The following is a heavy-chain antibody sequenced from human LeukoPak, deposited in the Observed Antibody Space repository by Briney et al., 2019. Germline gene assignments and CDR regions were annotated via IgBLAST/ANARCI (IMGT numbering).Heavy chain of an antibody. J-gene: IGHJ5*02. Sequence: PSETLSLTCTVSGGSTSGNYCSRIRQPPGRGLEWIGRIYSSGSTNYNPSLKSRVTMSVDTSKNQFSLKLSSVTAADTAVYYCERDPSSFGGRFDPWGQGTLVAVSS. CDR3: ERDPSSFGGRFDP. D-gene: IGHD3-10*01. CDR2: IYSSGST. V-gene: IGHV4-4*07. CDR1: GGSTSGNY.